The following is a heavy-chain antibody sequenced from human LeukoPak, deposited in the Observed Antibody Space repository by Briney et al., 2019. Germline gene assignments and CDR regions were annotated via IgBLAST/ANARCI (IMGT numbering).Heavy chain of an antibody. V-gene: IGHV3-11*04. D-gene: IGHD6-13*01. CDR1: GFTFSDYY. CDR3: AKDRRVAAAGTVLFDY. J-gene: IGHJ4*02. Sequence: PGGSLRLSCAASGFTFSDYYMSWIRQAPGKGLEWVSYISSSGSTIYYADSVKGRFTISRDNAKNSLYLQVNSLRAEDTAVYYCAKDRRVAAAGTVLFDYWGQGTLVTVSS. CDR2: ISSSGSTI.